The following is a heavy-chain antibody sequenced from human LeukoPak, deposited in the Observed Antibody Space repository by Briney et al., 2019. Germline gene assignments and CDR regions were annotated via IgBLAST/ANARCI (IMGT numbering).Heavy chain of an antibody. V-gene: IGHV3-48*03. CDR2: ISASGTLT. CDR3: ARGAYSSGWTTFDC. Sequence: PGGSLRLSCAASGFSFSSYEMNWVRQAPGKGLEWISYISASGTLTHYADSVEGRFTISRDNAKNSLYLQMNSLRAEDTAVYYCARGAYSSGWTTFDCWGQGILVTVSS. J-gene: IGHJ4*02. D-gene: IGHD6-19*01. CDR1: GFSFSSYE.